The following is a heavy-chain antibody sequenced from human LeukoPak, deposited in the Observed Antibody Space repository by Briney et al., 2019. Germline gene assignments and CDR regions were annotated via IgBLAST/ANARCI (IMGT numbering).Heavy chain of an antibody. D-gene: IGHD1-26*01. CDR3: ASTGGYARRIHDY. CDR2: IYYSGST. J-gene: IGHJ4*02. CDR1: GGSISSSSYY. V-gene: IGHV4-39*01. Sequence: PSETLSLTCTVSGGSISSSSYYWGWIRQPPGKGLEWIGSIYYSGSTYYNPSLKSRVTISVDTSKNQFSLKLSSVTAADTAVYYCASTGGYARRIHDYWGQGTLVTVSS.